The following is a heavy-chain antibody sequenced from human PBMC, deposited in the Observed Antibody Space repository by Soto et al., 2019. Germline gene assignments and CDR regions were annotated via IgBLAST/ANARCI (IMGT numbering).Heavy chain of an antibody. CDR2: LYWNDVR. Sequence: QITLKESGPPLVKPTQPLTLTCTSSGFSLSTGGAAVGGIRQPPGEALEGLGCLYWNDVRGNSPSLKSRPTNSTDTSRNQVVITMTNMEPVDTSTYFCAHRLPGCTGGSYYSDYWGQGTLVTVSS. D-gene: IGHD2-8*02. CDR3: AHRLPGCTGGSYYSDY. J-gene: IGHJ4*02. CDR1: GFSLSTGGAA. V-gene: IGHV2-5*01.